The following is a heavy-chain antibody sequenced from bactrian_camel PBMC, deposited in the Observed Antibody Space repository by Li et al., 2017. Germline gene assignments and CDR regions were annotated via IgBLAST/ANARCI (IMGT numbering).Heavy chain of an antibody. J-gene: IGHJ4*01. CDR2: AFHGGLT. V-gene: IGHV3S53*01. D-gene: IGHD3*01. Sequence: HVQLVESGGGSVQAGGSLKLTCTGPRDIFSRCRMGWNRQAPGKEIEWVSTAFHGGLTTYATFAEGRFTCSRDNAKSTLYLQLDNLKTEDTATYYCLRGAWSANMPRGQGTQVTVS. CDR1: RDIFSRCR.